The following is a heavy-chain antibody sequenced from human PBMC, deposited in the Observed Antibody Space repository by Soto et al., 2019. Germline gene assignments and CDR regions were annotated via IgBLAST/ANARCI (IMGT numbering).Heavy chain of an antibody. D-gene: IGHD3-9*01. Sequence: SVKVSCKASGGTFSSYAISWVRQAPGQGLEWMGGIIPIFGTANYAQKFQGRVTITADKSTSTAYMELSSLRSGDTAVYYCARVPDYDILTGYHNWFDPWGQGTLVTSPQ. J-gene: IGHJ5*02. V-gene: IGHV1-69*06. CDR1: GGTFSSYA. CDR3: ARVPDYDILTGYHNWFDP. CDR2: IIPIFGTA.